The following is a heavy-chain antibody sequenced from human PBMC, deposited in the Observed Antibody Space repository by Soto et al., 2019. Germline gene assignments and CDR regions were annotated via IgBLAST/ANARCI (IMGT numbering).Heavy chain of an antibody. J-gene: IGHJ4*02. CDR3: AKSKLPRPHFDY. Sequence: GGSLRLSWAASGFTFSTYAMSWVRQAPGKGLEWVSTISGGGGGTYYADSVKGRFTISRDNSNNTLYLQMNSLRAEDTAVYYCAKSKLPRPHFDYWGQGSLVTVSS. V-gene: IGHV3-23*01. CDR2: ISGGGGGT. CDR1: GFTFSTYA.